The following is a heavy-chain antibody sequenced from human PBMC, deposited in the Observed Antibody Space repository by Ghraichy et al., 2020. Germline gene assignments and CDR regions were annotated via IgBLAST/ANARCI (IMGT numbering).Heavy chain of an antibody. CDR1: GGSFSGYY. CDR2: INHSGST. V-gene: IGHV4-34*01. J-gene: IGHJ6*02. D-gene: IGHD3-3*01. Sequence: SETLSLTCAVYGGSFSGYYWSWIRQPPGKGLEWIGEINHSGSTNYNPSLKSRVTISVDTSKNQFSLKLSSVTAADTAVYYCAREINYDFWSGYRYYYGMDVWGQGTTVTVSS. CDR3: AREINYDFWSGYRYYYGMDV.